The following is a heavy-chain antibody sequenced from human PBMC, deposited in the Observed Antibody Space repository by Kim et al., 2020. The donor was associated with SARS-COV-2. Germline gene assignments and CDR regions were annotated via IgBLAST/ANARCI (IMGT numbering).Heavy chain of an antibody. CDR2: ISSSSSYI. D-gene: IGHD5-12*01. CDR3: ARLGYSGYEKLDY. CDR1: GFTFSSYS. J-gene: IGHJ4*02. V-gene: IGHV3-21*01. Sequence: GGSLRLSCAASGFTFSSYSMNWVRQAPGKGLEWVSSISSSSSYIYYADSVKGRFTISRDNAKNSLYLQMNSLRAEDTAVYYCARLGYSGYEKLDYWGQGTLVTVSS.